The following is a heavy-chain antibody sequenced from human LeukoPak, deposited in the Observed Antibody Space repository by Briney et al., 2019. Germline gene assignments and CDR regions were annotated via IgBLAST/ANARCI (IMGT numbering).Heavy chain of an antibody. CDR3: ARDVGITMIAASQKENDY. CDR2: IIPILGIA. V-gene: IGHV1-69*04. Sequence: SVKVSCKASGGTFSSYAISWVRQAPGQGLEWMGRIIPILGIANYAQKFQGRVTITADKSTSTAYMELSSLRSEDTAVYYCARDVGITMIAASQKENDYWGQGTLVTVSS. J-gene: IGHJ4*02. D-gene: IGHD3-22*01. CDR1: GGTFSSYA.